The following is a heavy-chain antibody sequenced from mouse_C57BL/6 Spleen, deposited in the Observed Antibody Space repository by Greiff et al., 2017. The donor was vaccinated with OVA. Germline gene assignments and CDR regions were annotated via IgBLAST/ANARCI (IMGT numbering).Heavy chain of an antibody. CDR3: AKEGHYYGSNYAMDY. CDR1: GFSLTSYG. V-gene: IGHV2-5*01. CDR2: IWRGGST. J-gene: IGHJ4*01. Sequence: VHLVESGPGLVQPSQSLSITCTVSGFSLTSYGVHWVRQSPGKGLEWLGVIWRGGSTDYNAAFMSRLSITKDNSKSQVFFKMNSLQADDTAIYYCAKEGHYYGSNYAMDYWGQGTSVTVSS. D-gene: IGHD1-1*01.